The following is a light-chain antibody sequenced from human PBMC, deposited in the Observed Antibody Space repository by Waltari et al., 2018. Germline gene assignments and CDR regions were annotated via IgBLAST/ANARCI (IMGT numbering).Light chain of an antibody. V-gene: IGKV3-15*01. Sequence: EIVMTQSPATLSVPPGGRATVSCRASQRISSNLAWYQQQPGLAPRPLIYGSSTRAPGTPARFSGSGSGTEFTLTISSLQSEDFAVYSCQQYNNWPPTFGGGTKVEIK. CDR3: QQYNNWPPT. CDR1: QRISSN. J-gene: IGKJ4*01. CDR2: GSS.